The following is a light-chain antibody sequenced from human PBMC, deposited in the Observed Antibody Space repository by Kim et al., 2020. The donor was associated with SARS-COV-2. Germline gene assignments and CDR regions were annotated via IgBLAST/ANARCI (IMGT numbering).Light chain of an antibody. Sequence: VSPVQTASITCSGDKLGYKYACWYQQKPGQSPVLVIYQDSKRPSGIPERFSGSNSGNTATLTISGTQAMDEADYYCQAWDSSTVVFGGGTKLTVL. CDR3: QAWDSSTVV. V-gene: IGLV3-1*01. CDR1: KLGYKY. CDR2: QDS. J-gene: IGLJ2*01.